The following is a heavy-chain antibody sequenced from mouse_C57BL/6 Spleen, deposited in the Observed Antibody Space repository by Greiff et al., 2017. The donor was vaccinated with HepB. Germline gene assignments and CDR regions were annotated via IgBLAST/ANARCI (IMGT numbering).Heavy chain of an antibody. D-gene: IGHD1-1*01. J-gene: IGHJ2*01. CDR3: TTRSRFITTVVAYYFDY. Sequence: DVQLQESGAELVRPGASVKLSCTASGFNIKDDYMHWVKQRPEQGLEWIGWIDPENGDTEYASKFQGKATITADTSSNTAYLQLSSLTSEDTAVYYCTTRSRFITTVVAYYFDYWGQGTTLTVSS. CDR2: IDPENGDT. CDR1: GFNIKDDY. V-gene: IGHV14-4*01.